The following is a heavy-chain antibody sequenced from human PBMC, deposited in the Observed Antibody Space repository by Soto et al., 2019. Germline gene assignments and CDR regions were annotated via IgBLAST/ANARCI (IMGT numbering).Heavy chain of an antibody. D-gene: IGHD3-10*01. CDR3: ARDLVRGVIQYYFDY. CDR2: IWYDGSNK. V-gene: IGHV3-33*01. CDR1: GFTFSSYG. J-gene: IGHJ4*02. Sequence: PVGSLRLSCAASGFTFSSYGMHWVRQAPGKGLEWVAVIWYDGSNKYYADSVKGRFTISRDNSKNTLYLQMNSLRAEDTAVYYCARDLVRGVIQYYFDYWGQGTLVTVSS.